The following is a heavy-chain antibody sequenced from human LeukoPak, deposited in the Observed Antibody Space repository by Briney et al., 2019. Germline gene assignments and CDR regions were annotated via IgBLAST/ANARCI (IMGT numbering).Heavy chain of an antibody. CDR1: GYSFTSYW. V-gene: IGHV5-51*01. D-gene: IGHD6-13*01. CDR3: ARHIRPNIAAAGTWFDP. J-gene: IGHJ5*02. Sequence: GESLKISCKGSGYSFTSYWIGWVRQMPGKGLEWMGIIYPGDSDTRYSPSFQGQVTISADKSISTAYLQWSSLKASDTAMYYCARHIRPNIAAAGTWFDPWGQGTLVTVSS. CDR2: IYPGDSDT.